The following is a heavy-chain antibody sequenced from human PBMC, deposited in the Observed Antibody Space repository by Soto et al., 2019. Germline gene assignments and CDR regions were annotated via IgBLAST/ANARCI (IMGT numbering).Heavy chain of an antibody. CDR1: GFTFNNYA. J-gene: IGHJ4*02. CDR2: TSDSGGTT. D-gene: IGHD6-19*01. V-gene: IGHV3-23*01. Sequence: PGGSLRLSCAASGFTFNNYAMGWVRQAPGKGLEWVSVTSDSGGTTYYADSVKGRFTISRDNSKNTLYLQMNSLRVEDTAVYFCAKDARRTSGWYYFDYWGQGALGTVSS. CDR3: AKDARRTSGWYYFDY.